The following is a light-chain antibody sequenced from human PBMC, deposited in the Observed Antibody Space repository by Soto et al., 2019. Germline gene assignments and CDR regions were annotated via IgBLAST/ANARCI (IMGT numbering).Light chain of an antibody. V-gene: IGKV3-20*01. CDR3: QQQDTLPRT. Sequence: EIVLTQSPGTLSLSPGERATLSCRASQSVSSSYLAWYQQKPGQAPRFLIYGASNRATGIPDRFSGSGSGTDFTLTISRLEPEDFAVYYCQQQDTLPRTFGQGTKVDIK. CDR1: QSVSSSY. CDR2: GAS. J-gene: IGKJ1*01.